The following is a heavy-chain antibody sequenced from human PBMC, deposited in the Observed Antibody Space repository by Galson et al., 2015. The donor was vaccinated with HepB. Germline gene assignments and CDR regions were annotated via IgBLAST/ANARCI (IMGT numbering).Heavy chain of an antibody. Sequence: SLRLSCAASGFTFSSYAMSWVRQAPGKGLEWVSAISGSGGSTYYADSVKGRFTISRDNSKNTLYLQMNSLRAEDTAVYYCAKDPDYCSGGSCYNYWGQGTLVTVSS. D-gene: IGHD2-15*01. CDR3: AKDPDYCSGGSCYNY. CDR2: ISGSGGST. V-gene: IGHV3-23*01. J-gene: IGHJ4*02. CDR1: GFTFSSYA.